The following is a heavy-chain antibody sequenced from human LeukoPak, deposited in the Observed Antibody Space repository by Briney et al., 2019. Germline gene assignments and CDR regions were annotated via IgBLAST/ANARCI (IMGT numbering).Heavy chain of an antibody. V-gene: IGHV4-59*08. J-gene: IGHJ4*02. Sequence: PSETLSLTYTVSGGSIRSFYLSWIRQPPGKGLEWIGYIYYSGSTNYNPSLKSRVTISVDTSKNQFSLKLSSVTAADTAVYYCARAIGGGILRYFDWVAYWGQGTLVTVSS. D-gene: IGHD3-9*01. CDR2: IYYSGST. CDR3: ARAIGGGILRYFDWVAY. CDR1: GGSIRSFY.